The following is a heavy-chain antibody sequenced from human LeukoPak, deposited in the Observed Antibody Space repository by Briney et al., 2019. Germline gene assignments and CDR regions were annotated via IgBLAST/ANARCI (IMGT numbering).Heavy chain of an antibody. CDR2: IYYSGST. CDR3: ARDPGSYFDL. Sequence: PSETLSLTCTVSGGSISSYYWSWIRQPPGKGLEWIGYIYYSGSTNYNPSLKSRVTISVDTSKNQFSLKLSSVTAADTAVYYCARDPGSYFDLWGRGTLVTVSS. V-gene: IGHV4-59*12. CDR1: GGSISSYY. D-gene: IGHD3-10*01. J-gene: IGHJ2*01.